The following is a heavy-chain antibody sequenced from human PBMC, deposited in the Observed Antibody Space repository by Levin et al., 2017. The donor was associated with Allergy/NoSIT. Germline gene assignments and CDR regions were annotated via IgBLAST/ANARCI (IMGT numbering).Heavy chain of an antibody. D-gene: IGHD2-2*01. CDR2: IYYSGST. CDR3: ARGGVEYQLDY. J-gene: IGHJ4*02. CDR1: GGSISSGGYY. V-gene: IGHV4-31*03. Sequence: SETLSLTCTVSGGSISSGGYYWSWIRQHPGKGLEWIGYIYYSGSTYYNPSLKSRVTISVDTSKNQFSLKLSSVTAADTAVYYCARGGVEYQLDYWGQGTLVTVSS.